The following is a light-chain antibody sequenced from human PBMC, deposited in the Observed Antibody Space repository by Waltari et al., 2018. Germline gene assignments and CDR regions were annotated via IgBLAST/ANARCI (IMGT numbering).Light chain of an antibody. CDR2: FDS. CDR1: NIGSQS. V-gene: IGLV3-21*01. Sequence: SYVLTQPPSVSVAPGETARITCPGDNIGSQSVPWYQQKPGQAPILVMSFDSGRPSGIPEGFSGSNSGNTASLTISTVEAGDEADFYCQVWERSTDRWMFGGGTKLTVL. J-gene: IGLJ3*02. CDR3: QVWERSTDRWM.